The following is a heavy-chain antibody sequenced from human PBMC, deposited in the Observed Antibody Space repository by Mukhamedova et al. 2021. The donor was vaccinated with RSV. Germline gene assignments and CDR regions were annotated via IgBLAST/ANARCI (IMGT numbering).Heavy chain of an antibody. Sequence: YMSWIRQAPGKGLEWVSYISSSSSYTNYADSVKGRFTIARDNAKNSLYLQMNSLRAEATAMYYCARVSYGSGSYYFGYWGQGTLVTVSS. CDR3: ARVSYGSGSYYFGY. D-gene: IGHD3-10*01. CDR2: ISSSSSYT. V-gene: IGHV3-11*05. CDR1: Y. J-gene: IGHJ4*02.